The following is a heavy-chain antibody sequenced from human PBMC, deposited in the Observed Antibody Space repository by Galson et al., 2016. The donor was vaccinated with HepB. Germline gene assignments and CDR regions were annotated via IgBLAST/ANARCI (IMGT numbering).Heavy chain of an antibody. CDR1: GYTFTSYG. Sequence: SVKVSCKASGYTFTSYGITWVRQAPGQGLEWMGWISAYNGYTSYAQKLQGRITMTTDTSTSTVYMKLRSLTSDDTAVYFCARDGLSYCGGECYFDYWGQGTLVTVSS. CDR2: ISAYNGYT. D-gene: IGHD2-21*01. V-gene: IGHV1-18*01. J-gene: IGHJ4*02. CDR3: ARDGLSYCGGECYFDY.